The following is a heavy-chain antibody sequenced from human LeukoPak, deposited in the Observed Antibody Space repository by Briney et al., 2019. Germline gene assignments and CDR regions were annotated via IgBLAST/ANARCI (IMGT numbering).Heavy chain of an antibody. D-gene: IGHD6-19*01. CDR3: ARDSRTVAGFDY. J-gene: IGHJ4*02. CDR1: GGTFSSYA. V-gene: IGHV1-69*13. Sequence: ASVKVSCKASGGTFSSYAISWVRQAPGQGLEWMGGIIPIFGTANYAQKFQGRVTITADESTSTAYMELSSLRSEDTAVYYCARDSRTVAGFDYWGQGTLVTVSS. CDR2: IIPIFGTA.